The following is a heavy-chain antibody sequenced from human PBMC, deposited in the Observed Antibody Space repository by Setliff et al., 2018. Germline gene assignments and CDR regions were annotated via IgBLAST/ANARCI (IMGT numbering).Heavy chain of an antibody. CDR3: AREPGTYMGNDGFDV. J-gene: IGHJ3*01. CDR1: GYTFTRYG. D-gene: IGHD1-7*01. Sequence: ASVKVSCKASGYTFTRYGISWVRQAPGQGLEWMGWISVYNSNTNYAEKLRGRVTMTTDTSTSTAYVELRSLTSADTAVYFCAREPGTYMGNDGFDVWGQGTVVTVSS. CDR2: ISVYNSNT. V-gene: IGHV1-18*01.